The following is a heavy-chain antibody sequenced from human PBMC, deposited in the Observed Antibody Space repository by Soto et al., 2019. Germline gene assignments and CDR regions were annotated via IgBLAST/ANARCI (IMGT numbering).Heavy chain of an antibody. CDR2: ISDTGNT. D-gene: IGHD2-8*01. CDR1: GGSLSDAGPY. J-gene: IGHJ4*02. CDR3: VSQRTSVLTQAYFDY. Sequence: SETLSLTCTVSGGSLSDAGPYWSWISQSPGKGLEWMAYISDTGNTFSDPSLKSRLTVSIDASRNQISLRLASVTAADTAVYFCVSQRTSVLTQAYFDYWGPGSLVTVSS. V-gene: IGHV4-30-4*01.